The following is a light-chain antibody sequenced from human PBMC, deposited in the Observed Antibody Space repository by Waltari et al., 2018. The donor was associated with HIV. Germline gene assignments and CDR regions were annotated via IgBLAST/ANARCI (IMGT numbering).Light chain of an antibody. CDR1: QNVSNDY. CDR3: QQYDSSPGT. CDR2: GAS. Sequence: ETVLTQSPGTLSLSPGERATLSCRASQNVSNDYLAWYQQRLGQAPRLLNYGASRRATGIPDRFSGSGSGTDFTLTISRLEPEDFAVYYCQQYDSSPGTFGGGTKVEIK. V-gene: IGKV3-20*01. J-gene: IGKJ4*01.